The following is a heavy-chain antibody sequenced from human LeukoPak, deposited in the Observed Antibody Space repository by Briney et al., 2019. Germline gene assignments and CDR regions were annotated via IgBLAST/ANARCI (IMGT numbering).Heavy chain of an antibody. CDR1: GFTVSSNY. D-gene: IGHD2-2*02. J-gene: IGHJ4*02. V-gene: IGHV3-66*01. CDR3: ARAFLADCSSTSCYSSYYFDY. CDR2: IYSGGST. Sequence: GGSLRLSCAASGFTVSSNYMSWVRQAPGKGLEWVSVIYSGGSTYYADSVKGRFTISRDNSKDTLYLQMNSLRAEDTAVYYCARAFLADCSSTSCYSSYYFDYWGQGTLVTVSS.